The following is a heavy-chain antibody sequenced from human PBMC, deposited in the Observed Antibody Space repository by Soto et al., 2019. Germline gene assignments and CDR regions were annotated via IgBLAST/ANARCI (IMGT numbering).Heavy chain of an antibody. CDR2: IYYSGST. CDR3: ARLRYYSSSSTRPGMDY. D-gene: IGHD6-13*01. Sequence: SETLSLTCTVSGGSISSSSYYWGWIRQPPGKGLEWIGSIYYSGSTYYNPSLKSRVTISVDTSKNQFSLKLSSVTAADTAVYYCARLRYYSSSSTRPGMDYWGQGTLVTVSS. CDR1: GGSISSSSYY. V-gene: IGHV4-39*01. J-gene: IGHJ4*02.